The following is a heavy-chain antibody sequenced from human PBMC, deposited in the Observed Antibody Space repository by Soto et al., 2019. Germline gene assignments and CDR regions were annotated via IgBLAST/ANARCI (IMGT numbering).Heavy chain of an antibody. CDR3: ARDLVGGYANYYYYGMDV. CDR1: GGTFSSYA. D-gene: IGHD5-12*01. V-gene: IGHV1-69*13. Sequence: ASVKVSCKASGGTFSSYAISWVRQAPGQGLEWMGGIIPIFGTANYAQKFQGRVTITADESTSTAYMELSSLRSEDTAVYYCARDLVGGYANYYYYGMDVWGQGTTVTVSS. J-gene: IGHJ6*02. CDR2: IIPIFGTA.